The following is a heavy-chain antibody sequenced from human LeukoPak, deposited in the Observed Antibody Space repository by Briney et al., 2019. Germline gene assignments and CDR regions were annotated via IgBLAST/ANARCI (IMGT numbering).Heavy chain of an antibody. Sequence: GGSLRLSCAASGFTFSSYAMSWVRQAPGKGLEWVSAISGSGGSTYYADSVKGRFTIPRDNSKNTLYLQMNSLRAEDTAVYYCAKSDTAMVLVGYYYGMDVWGQGTTVTVSS. V-gene: IGHV3-23*01. CDR2: ISGSGGST. CDR3: AKSDTAMVLVGYYYGMDV. D-gene: IGHD5-18*01. CDR1: GFTFSSYA. J-gene: IGHJ6*02.